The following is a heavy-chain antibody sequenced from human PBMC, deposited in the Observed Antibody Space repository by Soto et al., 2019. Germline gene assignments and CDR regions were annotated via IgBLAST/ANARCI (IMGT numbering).Heavy chain of an antibody. CDR3: ARDGDGDSSRPFDY. CDR1: GFTFSSYS. J-gene: IGHJ4*02. V-gene: IGHV3-21*01. CDR2: ISSSSSYI. Sequence: EVQLVESGGGLVKPGGSLRLSCAASGFTFSSYSMNWVRQAPGKGLEWVSSISSSSSYIYYADSVKGRFTISRDNAKNPLYLQMNSLRAEDTAVYYCARDGDGDSSRPFDYWGQGTLVTVSS. D-gene: IGHD3-22*01.